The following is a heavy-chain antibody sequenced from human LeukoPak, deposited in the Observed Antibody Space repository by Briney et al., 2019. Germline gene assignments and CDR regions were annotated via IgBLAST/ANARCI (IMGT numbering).Heavy chain of an antibody. CDR2: FSGSRGST. J-gene: IGHJ3*02. D-gene: IGHD4-17*01. Sequence: PGGSLRLSCAASGFTFSNYAMNWVRQAPGKGLEWVSGFSGSRGSTYYADSVKGRFTISRDNSKNTLYLQMNSLRAEDTAVYYCAKDLSKSYGDYGTSGAFDIWGQGTLVTVSS. CDR1: GFTFSNYA. V-gene: IGHV3-23*01. CDR3: AKDLSKSYGDYGTSGAFDI.